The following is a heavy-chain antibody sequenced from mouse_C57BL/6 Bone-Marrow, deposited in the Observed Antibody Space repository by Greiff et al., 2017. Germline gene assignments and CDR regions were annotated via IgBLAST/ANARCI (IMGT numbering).Heavy chain of an antibody. D-gene: IGHD2-4*01. Sequence: EVQLQQSVAELVRPGASVKLSCTASGFNIKNTYMHWVKQRPEQGLEWIGRIDPANGNTKYAPKFQGKATITADTSSNTAYLQLSSLTSEDTAIYYWVGTGDYDEGPWFAYWGQGTLVTVSA. CDR1: GFNIKNTY. V-gene: IGHV14-3*01. CDR2: IDPANGNT. CDR3: VGTGDYDEGPWFAY. J-gene: IGHJ3*01.